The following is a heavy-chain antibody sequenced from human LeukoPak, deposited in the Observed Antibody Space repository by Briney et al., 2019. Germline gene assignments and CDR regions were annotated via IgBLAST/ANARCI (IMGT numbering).Heavy chain of an antibody. V-gene: IGHV4-39*07. Sequence: PSETLSLTCTVSGGSISSSSYYWGWIRQPPGKGLEWIGEINHSGSTNYNPSLKSRVTISVDTSKSQFSLKLSSVTAADTAVYYCARGRGHDYWGQGTLVTVSS. CDR2: INHSGST. CDR3: ARGRGHDY. D-gene: IGHD3-10*01. J-gene: IGHJ4*02. CDR1: GGSISSSSYY.